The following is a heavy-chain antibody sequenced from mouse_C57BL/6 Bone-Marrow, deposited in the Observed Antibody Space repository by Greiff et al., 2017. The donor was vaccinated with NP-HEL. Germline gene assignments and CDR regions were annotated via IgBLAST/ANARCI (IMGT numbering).Heavy chain of an antibody. CDR2: TFYSGIT. CDR3: AMGYDGSGAMDY. V-gene: IGHV3-3*01. J-gene: IGHJ4*01. CDR1: GFSINSDCY. Sequence: EVQLQESGPSLVRPSQTLSLTCPVTGFSINSDCYWIWIRQFPGNKLEYIGYTFYSGITYYNPSLESRKYLTRDTSKNQFSSKLRSVTTEDTATYDCAMGYDGSGAMDYWGQGTSVTVSS. D-gene: IGHD1-1*01.